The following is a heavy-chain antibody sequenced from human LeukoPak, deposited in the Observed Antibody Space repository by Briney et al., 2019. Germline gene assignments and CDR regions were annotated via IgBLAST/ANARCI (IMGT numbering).Heavy chain of an antibody. CDR3: ARVSSSWYQDWYFDL. D-gene: IGHD6-13*01. CDR2: IYYSGST. CDR1: GGSISSSSYY. V-gene: IGHV4-39*07. J-gene: IGHJ2*01. Sequence: PSETLSLTCTVSGGSISSSSYYWGWIRQPPGKGLEWIGSIYYSGSTYYNPSLKSRVTISVDTSKNQFSLKLSSVTAADTAVYYCARVSSSWYQDWYFDLWGRGTLVTVSS.